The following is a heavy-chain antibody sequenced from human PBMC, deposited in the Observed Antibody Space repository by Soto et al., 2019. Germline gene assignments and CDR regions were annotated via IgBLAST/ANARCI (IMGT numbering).Heavy chain of an antibody. Sequence: GGSLRLSCAASGFSFTNFAMSWVRQAPGKGLEWVAGIGASGDITWYVDSVKGRLSISRDNSKNTLYLQLNSLRFEDTAVYYCAKYDFTDRGDDYFDYWGPGTLVTVSS. CDR1: GFSFTNFA. D-gene: IGHD2-21*02. J-gene: IGHJ4*02. CDR3: AKYDFTDRGDDYFDY. CDR2: IGASGDIT. V-gene: IGHV3-23*01.